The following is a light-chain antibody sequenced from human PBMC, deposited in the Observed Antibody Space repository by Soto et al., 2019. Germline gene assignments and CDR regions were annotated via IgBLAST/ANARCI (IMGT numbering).Light chain of an antibody. CDR2: GAS. V-gene: IGKV1-39*01. CDR3: HQTYDTPWT. CDR1: QSISTY. Sequence: DIQMTQSPSSLSASVGDRVTITCRASQSISTYLHWYQKRPGQAPNLLIYGASNLQSGVPSRFSGSGSGTYFTLTINSLQPEDFATYSCHQTYDTPWTFGQGTTVEMK. J-gene: IGKJ1*01.